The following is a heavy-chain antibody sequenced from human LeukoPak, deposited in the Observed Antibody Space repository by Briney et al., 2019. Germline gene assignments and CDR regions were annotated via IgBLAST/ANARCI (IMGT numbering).Heavy chain of an antibody. V-gene: IGHV4-61*02. D-gene: IGHD6-19*01. CDR2: IHTSGST. CDR1: GGSISSGNYY. CDR3: ARDYGSGWLY. Sequence: SETLSLTCTVSGGSISSGNYYWSWIRQPAGKGLEWIGRIHTSGSTNYNPSLKSRVTISVDTSKNQFSLKLSSVTAADTAVYYCARDYGSGWLYWGQGTPVTVSS. J-gene: IGHJ4*02.